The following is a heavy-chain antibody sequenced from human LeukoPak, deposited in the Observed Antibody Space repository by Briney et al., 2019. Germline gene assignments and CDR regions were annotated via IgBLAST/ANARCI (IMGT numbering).Heavy chain of an antibody. CDR1: GYSISGGYY. Sequence: SETLSLTCTVSGYSISGGYYWGWFRQPPGKGLESIGNIYHNGSTYYNPYLKSRVTISVDTSKNQFSLKLISVAAAVTAVYYCATTLTISAVLTPFDYWGQGTLVTVSS. J-gene: IGHJ4*02. CDR2: IYHNGST. D-gene: IGHD3-3*01. V-gene: IGHV4-38-2*02. CDR3: ATTLTISAVLTPFDY.